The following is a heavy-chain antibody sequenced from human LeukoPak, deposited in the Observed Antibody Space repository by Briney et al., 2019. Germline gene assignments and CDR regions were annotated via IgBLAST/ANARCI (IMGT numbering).Heavy chain of an antibody. V-gene: IGHV4-34*01. J-gene: IGHJ2*01. CDR2: INHSGST. D-gene: IGHD3-3*01. CDR3: ARVGRPTKRITIFGVVPGGFDL. Sequence: SETLSLTCAVYGGSFSGYYWSWIRQPPGKGLEWIGEINHSGSTNYNPSLKSRVTISVDTSKNQFSLKLSSVTAADTAVYYCARVGRPTKRITIFGVVPGGFDLWGRGTLVTVSS. CDR1: GGSFSGYY.